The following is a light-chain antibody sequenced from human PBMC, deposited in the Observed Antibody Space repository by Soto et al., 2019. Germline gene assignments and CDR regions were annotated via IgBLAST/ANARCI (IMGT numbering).Light chain of an antibody. CDR3: KQYNNSPPWT. Sequence: EIVMTQSPATLSVSPGERATLSCRASQSVSSNLAWYQQKPGQAPRLLIYGASTRATGIPARFSGSGSGTEFTLTISRLQSEDFAVYYCKQYNNSPPWTFGQGTKVEIK. CDR2: GAS. V-gene: IGKV3-15*01. CDR1: QSVSSN. J-gene: IGKJ1*01.